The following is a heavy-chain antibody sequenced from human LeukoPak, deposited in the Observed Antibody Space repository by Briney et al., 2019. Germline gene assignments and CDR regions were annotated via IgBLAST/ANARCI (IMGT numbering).Heavy chain of an antibody. CDR2: IKQDGSEK. D-gene: IGHD4-11*01. CDR3: ARGATDYSNDYYGLDV. V-gene: IGHV3-7*03. J-gene: IGHJ6*02. Sequence: GGSLRLSCAASGFTFSSYAMSWVRQAPGKGLEWVANIKQDGSEKYYVDSVKGRFTISRDNAKNSLYLQTNSLRAEDTAVYYCARGATDYSNDYYGLDVWGQGTTVTVSS. CDR1: GFTFSSYA.